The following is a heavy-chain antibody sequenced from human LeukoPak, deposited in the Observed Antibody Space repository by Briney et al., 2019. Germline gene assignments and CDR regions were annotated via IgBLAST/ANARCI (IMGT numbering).Heavy chain of an antibody. CDR3: ARDATTQVGYVYMDV. D-gene: IGHD5-18*01. J-gene: IGHJ6*03. CDR1: GFTFSSYG. CDR2: ITSSGTYT. Sequence: PGGTLRLSCAASGFTFSSYGMSWVRQAPGKAMEWVSSITSSGTYTFYADSVKGRFTISRDNAKNSLYLQMDSLGPEDTALYYCARDATTQVGYVYMDVWGKGTTVTISS. V-gene: IGHV3-21*01.